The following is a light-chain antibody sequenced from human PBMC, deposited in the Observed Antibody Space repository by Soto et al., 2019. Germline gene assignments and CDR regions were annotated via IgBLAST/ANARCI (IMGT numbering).Light chain of an antibody. Sequence: EIVLTQSPATLSLSPGERATLSCRASQSVSSYLAWYQQKPGQAPRLLIYDASNRATGIPARFSGSGSGTDFTLTISSLEPEDFAVYYCQQFNNYPLTFGQGTRLEIK. CDR1: QSVSSY. CDR2: DAS. V-gene: IGKV3-11*01. J-gene: IGKJ5*01. CDR3: QQFNNYPLT.